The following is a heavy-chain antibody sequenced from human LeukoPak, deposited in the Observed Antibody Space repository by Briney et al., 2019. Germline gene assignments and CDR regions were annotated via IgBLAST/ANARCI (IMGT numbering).Heavy chain of an antibody. CDR2: IYSGGST. D-gene: IGHD1-14*01. V-gene: IGHV3-66*01. CDR1: GFTVSSNY. Sequence: GGSLRLSCAASGFTVSSNYMSWVRQAPGKGLEWVSVIYSGGSTYYADSVKGRFTISRDNSKNTLYLQMNSLRAEDTAVYYCARVPDSVDWFDPWGQGTLDTVSS. J-gene: IGHJ5*02. CDR3: ARVPDSVDWFDP.